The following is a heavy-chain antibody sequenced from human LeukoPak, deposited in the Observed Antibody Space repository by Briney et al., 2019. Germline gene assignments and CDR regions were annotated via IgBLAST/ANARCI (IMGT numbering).Heavy chain of an antibody. Sequence: ASVKASCKASGYTFTSYYMHWVRQAPGQGLEWMGIINPSGGSTSYAQKFQGRVTMTRDTSTSTVYMELSSLRSEDTAVYYCAREDAAAAGAVYWGQGTLVTVSS. V-gene: IGHV1-46*01. CDR2: INPSGGST. D-gene: IGHD6-13*01. CDR3: AREDAAAAGAVY. CDR1: GYTFTSYY. J-gene: IGHJ4*02.